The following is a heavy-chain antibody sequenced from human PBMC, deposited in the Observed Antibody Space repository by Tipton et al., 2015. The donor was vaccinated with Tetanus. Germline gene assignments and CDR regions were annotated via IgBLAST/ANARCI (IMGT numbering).Heavy chain of an antibody. CDR1: GFTFNTYN. Sequence: GSLRLSCAASGFTFNTYNMNWVRQAPGKGLEWVSYISTSSTTIFYADFVRGRFTISRDNAKNSLYLQMNSLRAEDTAVYYCARGLNRLYCTSTTCHPNWCDPWGQGTLVTVSS. CDR2: ISTSSTTI. J-gene: IGHJ5*02. CDR3: ARGLNRLYCTSTTCHPNWCDP. V-gene: IGHV3-48*01. D-gene: IGHD2-2*01.